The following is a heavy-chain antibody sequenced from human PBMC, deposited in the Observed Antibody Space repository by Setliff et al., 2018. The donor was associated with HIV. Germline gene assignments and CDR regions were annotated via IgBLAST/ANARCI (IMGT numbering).Heavy chain of an antibody. V-gene: IGHV1-69*01. J-gene: IGHJ6*02. D-gene: IGHD2-15*01. CDR1: GGTFRSQA. Sequence: KVSCKTSGGTFRSQAISWVRQAPGQGLEWMGGLISMFKIPQIAQKFQGRVTITADESTSTAYMGLSSQTSEDTAVYYCARGGWSGGGPLHYSYYYLDVWGQGTAVTVSS. CDR2: LISMFKIP. CDR3: ARGGWSGGGPLHYSYYYLDV.